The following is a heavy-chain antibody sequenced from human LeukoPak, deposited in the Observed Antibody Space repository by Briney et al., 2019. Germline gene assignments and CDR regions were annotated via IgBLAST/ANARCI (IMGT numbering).Heavy chain of an antibody. J-gene: IGHJ3*02. CDR3: ARRDHSTMIVVVDAFDI. CDR1: GYSFTSYW. CDR2: IYPGDSDT. Sequence: GESLKITCKGSGYSFTSYWIVWVRQMPGKGLEWMGIIYPGDSDTRYSPSFQGQVTISADKSISTAYLQWSSLKASDTAMYYCARRDHSTMIVVVDAFDIWGQGTMVTASS. V-gene: IGHV5-51*01. D-gene: IGHD3-22*01.